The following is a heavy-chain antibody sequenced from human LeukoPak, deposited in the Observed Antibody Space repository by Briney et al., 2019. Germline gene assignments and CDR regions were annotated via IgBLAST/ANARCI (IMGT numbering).Heavy chain of an antibody. V-gene: IGHV1-46*01. J-gene: IGHJ4*02. Sequence: ASVKVSCKASGYTFTSYYMHWVRQAPGQGLEWMRIINPSGGSTSYAQKFQGRVTMTEDTSTDTAYMELSSLRSEDTAIYYCATANRLTRDSSGYYPDSWGQGTLVTVSS. CDR2: INPSGGST. D-gene: IGHD3-22*01. CDR3: ATANRLTRDSSGYYPDS. CDR1: GYTFTSYY.